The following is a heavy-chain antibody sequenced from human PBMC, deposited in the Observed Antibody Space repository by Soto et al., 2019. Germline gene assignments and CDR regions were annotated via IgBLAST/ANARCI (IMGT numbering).Heavy chain of an antibody. CDR3: PSEFLFDY. CDR2: ISAYNGNT. CDR1: GYTFTSYG. Sequence: QVQLVQSGAEVKKPGASVKVSCKASGYTFTSYGISWVRQAPGQGLEWMGWISAYNGNTNYAQKLQGRGTMTTDTSMISAYMDLWSLTSDDPAVYYCPSEFLFDYWGQGTLVTVSS. V-gene: IGHV1-18*01. J-gene: IGHJ4*02.